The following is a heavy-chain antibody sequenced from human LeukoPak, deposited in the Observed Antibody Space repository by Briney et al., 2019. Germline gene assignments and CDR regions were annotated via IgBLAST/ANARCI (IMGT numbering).Heavy chain of an antibody. CDR3: ASAETMVRGVSGY. D-gene: IGHD3-10*01. Sequence: SETLSLTCAVYGGSFSGYYWSWIRQPPGKGLEWIGEINHSGSTNYNPSLKSRVTISVDTSENQFSLKLSSVTAADTAVYYCASAETMVRGVSGYWGQGTLVTVSS. CDR2: INHSGST. V-gene: IGHV4-34*01. CDR1: GGSFSGYY. J-gene: IGHJ4*02.